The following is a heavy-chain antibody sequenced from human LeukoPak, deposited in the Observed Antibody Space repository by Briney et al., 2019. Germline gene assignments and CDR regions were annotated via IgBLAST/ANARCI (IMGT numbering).Heavy chain of an antibody. Sequence: ASVKVSCKASGYTFTSHGISWVRQAPGQGLEWMGWISGHNGNTNYAQKFQGRVTMTTDTSTSTAYVELRSLRSDDTAVYYCATDRGYCSGGSCYYWFDPWGQGILVTVSS. V-gene: IGHV1-18*01. J-gene: IGHJ5*02. CDR3: ATDRGYCSGGSCYYWFDP. CDR1: GYTFTSHG. CDR2: ISGHNGNT. D-gene: IGHD2-15*01.